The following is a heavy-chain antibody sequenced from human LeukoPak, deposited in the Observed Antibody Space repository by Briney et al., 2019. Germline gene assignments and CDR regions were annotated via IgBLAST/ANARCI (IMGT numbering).Heavy chain of an antibody. Sequence: GGSLRLSCAASGSTFSSYEMNWVRQAPGKGLEWVSYISSSGSTIYYADPVKGRFTISRDNAKNSLYLQINSLRAEDTAVYYCAELGITMIGGVWGKGTTVTISS. J-gene: IGHJ6*04. D-gene: IGHD3-10*02. CDR1: GSTFSSYE. CDR3: AELGITMIGGV. V-gene: IGHV3-48*03. CDR2: ISSSGSTI.